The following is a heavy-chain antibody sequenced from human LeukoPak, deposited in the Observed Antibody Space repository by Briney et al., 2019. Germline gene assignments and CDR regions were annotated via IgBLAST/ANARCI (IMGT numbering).Heavy chain of an antibody. CDR2: MNPNSGNT. Sequence: ASVKVSCRASGYTFTSCDINWVRQATGQGLEWMGWMNPNSGNTGYGQSFQGRITMTRDTSIGTAYMELSNLTSEDTAIYYCTRGSSGRRDNWGQGTLVTVSA. CDR1: GYTFTSCD. D-gene: IGHD6-19*01. J-gene: IGHJ4*02. V-gene: IGHV1-8*01. CDR3: TRGSSGRRDN.